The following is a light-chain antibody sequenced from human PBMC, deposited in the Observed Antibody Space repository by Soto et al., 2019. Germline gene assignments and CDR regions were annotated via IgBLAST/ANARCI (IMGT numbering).Light chain of an antibody. V-gene: IGKV1-39*01. J-gene: IGKJ1*01. CDR3: QQSYSSPRT. Sequence: DIQMTQSPSTLSGSVGDRVTITCRASQSISSYLNWYQQKPGKAPKLLIYAASSLQSGVPSRFSGSGSGTDFPLTIPSLQPEDFATYYCQQSYSSPRTFGQGTKVDIK. CDR1: QSISSY. CDR2: AAS.